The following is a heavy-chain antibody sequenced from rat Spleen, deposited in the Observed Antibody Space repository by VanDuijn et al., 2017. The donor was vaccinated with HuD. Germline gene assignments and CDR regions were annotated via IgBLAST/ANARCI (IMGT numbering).Heavy chain of an antibody. Sequence: EVQLVESGGGLVQPGRSLKLSCAASGFTLSSFPMVWVRQAPKKGLEWVATISYDGSSTFYRDSVKGRYTISRDNAKSTLFLQMDSLRSEDTATYYCARQYTTDYFFGGWFTYWGQGTLVTVSS. D-gene: IGHD1-6*01. V-gene: IGHV5-7*01. CDR2: ISYDGSST. CDR1: GFTLSSFP. CDR3: ARQYTTDYFFGGWFTY. J-gene: IGHJ3*01.